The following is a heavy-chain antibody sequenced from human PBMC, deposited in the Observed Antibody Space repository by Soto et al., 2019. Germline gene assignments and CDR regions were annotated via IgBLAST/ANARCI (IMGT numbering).Heavy chain of an antibody. CDR1: GFTFSNYG. V-gene: IGHV3-30*18. J-gene: IGHJ4*02. CDR3: AKDGAPRYCSGRSCHPAGAY. Sequence: ESGGGVVQPGRSLRLSWAGSGFTFSNYGLHWVRQTPGKGLEWVACISHDGSNKYYADSVKGRFTISRDSSKSTLYLQMDSLRVEDTAVYYCAKDGAPRYCSGRSCHPAGAYWGQGTLVTVSS. D-gene: IGHD2-15*01. CDR2: ISHDGSNK.